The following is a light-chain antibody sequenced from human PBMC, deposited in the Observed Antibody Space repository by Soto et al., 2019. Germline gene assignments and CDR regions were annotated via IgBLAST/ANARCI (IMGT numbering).Light chain of an antibody. V-gene: IGKV1-27*01. CDR3: QKYDSVPWS. J-gene: IGKJ1*01. CDR1: QGIGYN. Sequence: DIQMTQYPTSLSASVGDRVTITCRASQGIGYNLAWYQQKPGKVHKVLIYTASTLHSGVPSRFSGSGSGTEFTLTINSLQPEDVATYFCQKYDSVPWSFGQWTRGEI. CDR2: TAS.